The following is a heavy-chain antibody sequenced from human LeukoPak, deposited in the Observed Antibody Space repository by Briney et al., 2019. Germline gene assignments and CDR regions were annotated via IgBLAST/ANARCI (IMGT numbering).Heavy chain of an antibody. D-gene: IGHD3-22*01. CDR2: IFPSGGEI. J-gene: IGHJ4*02. Sequence: PGGSLRLSCAASGFTFSTFAMIWVRQPPGKGLEWVSSIFPSGGEIHYADSVKGRFTISRDNSKNTLYLQMNSLRAEDTAVYYCAKHTIIPEYYYDSSGLEGEFDYWGQGTLVTVSS. CDR3: AKHTIIPEYYYDSSGLEGEFDY. CDR1: GFTFSTFA. V-gene: IGHV3-23*01.